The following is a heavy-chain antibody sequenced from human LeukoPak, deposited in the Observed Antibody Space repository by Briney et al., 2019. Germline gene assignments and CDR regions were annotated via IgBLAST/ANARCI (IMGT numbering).Heavy chain of an antibody. D-gene: IGHD3-3*01. Sequence: VASVKVSCKPSRGTFSSYAISWVRQAPGQGLEWMGGIIPIFGTANYAQKFQGTVTITADESTSTAYMELSSLRSEDTAVYYCARTPRGDYDFWSGYYQNYYYYYMDVWGKGTTVTVSS. CDR3: ARTPRGDYDFWSGYYQNYYYYYMDV. CDR2: IIPIFGTA. V-gene: IGHV1-69*13. CDR1: RGTFSSYA. J-gene: IGHJ6*03.